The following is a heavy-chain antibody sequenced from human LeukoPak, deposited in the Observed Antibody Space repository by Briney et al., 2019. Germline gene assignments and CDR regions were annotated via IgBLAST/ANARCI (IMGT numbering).Heavy chain of an antibody. Sequence: SQTLSLTCTVSGGSISSGSYYWSWLRQPAGTGLEWIGRIYTSGSTNYNPSLKSRVTISVDTSKNQFSLRLSSVTAADTAVYYCARADYSAWDAFDIWGQGTMVTVSS. CDR3: ARADYSAWDAFDI. J-gene: IGHJ3*02. V-gene: IGHV4-61*02. CDR2: IYTSGST. CDR1: GGSISSGSYY. D-gene: IGHD4-11*01.